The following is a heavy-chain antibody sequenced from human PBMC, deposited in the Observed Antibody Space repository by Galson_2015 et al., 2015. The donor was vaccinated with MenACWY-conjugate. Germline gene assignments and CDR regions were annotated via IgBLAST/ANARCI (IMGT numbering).Heavy chain of an antibody. CDR3: TQDPSFMSMIARDY. J-gene: IGHJ4*02. Sequence: SVKVSCKASGYTFTKYYLHWVRQAPGQAPEWMGILFPTNGDTAYAPKFQGRLTMTRETSTSTAYMELSSLRLEDTAVYYCTQDPSFMSMIARDYWGQGTLVTVSS. CDR2: LFPTNGDT. V-gene: IGHV1-46*03. D-gene: IGHD2-21*01. CDR1: GYTFTKYY.